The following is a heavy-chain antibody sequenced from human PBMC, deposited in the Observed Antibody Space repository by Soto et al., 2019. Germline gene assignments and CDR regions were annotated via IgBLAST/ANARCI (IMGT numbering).Heavy chain of an antibody. CDR2: IIPIFGTA. Sequence: QVQLVQSGAEVKKPGSSVKVSCKASGGTFSSYAISWVRQAPGQGLEWMGGIIPIFGTANYALKFQGRVTITADESTSTAYMELSSLRSEDTAVYYCARGEMATPYYYYYGMDVWGQGTTVTVSS. CDR1: GGTFSSYA. D-gene: IGHD5-12*01. V-gene: IGHV1-69*01. J-gene: IGHJ6*02. CDR3: ARGEMATPYYYYYGMDV.